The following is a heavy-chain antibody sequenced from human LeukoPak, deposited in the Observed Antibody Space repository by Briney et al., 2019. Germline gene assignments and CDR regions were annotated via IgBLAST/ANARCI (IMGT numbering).Heavy chain of an antibody. J-gene: IGHJ5*02. Sequence: PGGSLRLSCAASGSTFSSYAMSWVRQAPGKGLEWVSSISSSSSYIYYADSVKGRFTISRDNAKNSLYLQMNSLRAEDTAVYYCARGTRGLGTPNCSGGSCYLRWFDPWGQGTLVTVSS. D-gene: IGHD2-15*01. V-gene: IGHV3-21*01. CDR2: ISSSSSYI. CDR3: ARGTRGLGTPNCSGGSCYLRWFDP. CDR1: GSTFSSYA.